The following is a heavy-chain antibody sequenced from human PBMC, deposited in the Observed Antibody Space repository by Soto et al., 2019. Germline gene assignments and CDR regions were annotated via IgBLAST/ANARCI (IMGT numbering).Heavy chain of an antibody. CDR1: GGSISSYY. CDR2: IYYSGST. V-gene: IGHV4-59*12. J-gene: IGHJ6*02. D-gene: IGHD5-12*01. CDR3: ARDSIVATILGYYYYGMDV. Sequence: SETLSLTCTVSGGSISSYYWSWIRQPPGKGLEWIGYIYYSGSTNYNPSLRSRVTISVDTSKNQLSLKLSSVTAADTAVYYCARDSIVATILGYYYYGMDVWGQGTTVTVSS.